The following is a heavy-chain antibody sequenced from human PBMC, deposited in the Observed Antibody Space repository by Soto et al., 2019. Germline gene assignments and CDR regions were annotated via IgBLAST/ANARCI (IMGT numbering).Heavy chain of an antibody. V-gene: IGHV4-39*01. Sequence: SETLSLTCTVSGGSISSSSYYWGWIRQPPGKGLEWIGSIYYSGSTYYNPSLKSRLTISVDTSKNQFSLKLSSVTAADTAVYYCASSIAAAYNAIYFDYWGQGTLVTVSS. D-gene: IGHD6-13*01. CDR3: ASSIAAAYNAIYFDY. J-gene: IGHJ4*02. CDR2: IYYSGST. CDR1: GGSISSSSYY.